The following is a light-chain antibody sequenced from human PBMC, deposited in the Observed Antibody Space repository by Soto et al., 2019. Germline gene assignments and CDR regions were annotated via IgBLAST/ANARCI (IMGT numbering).Light chain of an antibody. J-gene: IGLJ1*01. CDR3: QSYDNSLSAYV. V-gene: IGLV1-40*01. CDR2: NDT. Sequence: QSVLTQPPSVSGAPGQRVTVSCTGSSSNLGAGYNVHWYQLLPGIAPKALIYNDTNRPSGVPDRFSGSKSATSASLAITGLQAEDEADYYCQSYDNSLSAYVFGTGTKVTVL. CDR1: SSNLGAGYN.